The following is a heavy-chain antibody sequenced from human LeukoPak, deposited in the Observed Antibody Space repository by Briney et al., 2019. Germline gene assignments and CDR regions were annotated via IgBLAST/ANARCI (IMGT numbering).Heavy chain of an antibody. V-gene: IGHV3-7*03. CDR1: GFTFSSYW. J-gene: IGHJ4*02. Sequence: PGGSLRLSCAVSGFTFSSYWMSWVRQAPGKGLEWVANIKQDGSEKYYVDSVKGRFTISSDNAKNSLYLQMNSLRAEDTAVYYCARVRGPYSSGWYYFDYWGQGTLVTVSS. D-gene: IGHD6-19*01. CDR2: IKQDGSEK. CDR3: ARVRGPYSSGWYYFDY.